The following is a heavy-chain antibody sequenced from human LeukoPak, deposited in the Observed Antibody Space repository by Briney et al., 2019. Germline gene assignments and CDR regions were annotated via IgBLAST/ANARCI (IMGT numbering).Heavy chain of an antibody. V-gene: IGHV5-51*01. Sequence: GGSLQIYGKGSGYSFTSYWIGWVRQMPGQGLEWMGIICPGDSDTRYSPSFQGQVTISADKSISTAYLQWSSLKASDTAMYYCARRLAGPTPDAFDIWGQGTMVTVSS. CDR2: ICPGDSDT. D-gene: IGHD4-17*01. CDR1: GYSFTSYW. CDR3: ARRLAGPTPDAFDI. J-gene: IGHJ3*02.